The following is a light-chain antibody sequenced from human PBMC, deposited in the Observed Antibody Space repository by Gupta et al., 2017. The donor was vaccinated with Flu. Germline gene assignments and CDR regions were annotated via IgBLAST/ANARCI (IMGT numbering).Light chain of an antibody. Sequence: GKRITLSCRASQSVKNNLVWYQLRPGQAPRLLIYAASTRATGVPDRFSGSGSGTEYTLTVSSLQSDDLGFYYCQQYHVWPETFGQGTKVEL. V-gene: IGKV3-15*01. J-gene: IGKJ1*01. CDR2: AAS. CDR3: QQYHVWPET. CDR1: QSVKNN.